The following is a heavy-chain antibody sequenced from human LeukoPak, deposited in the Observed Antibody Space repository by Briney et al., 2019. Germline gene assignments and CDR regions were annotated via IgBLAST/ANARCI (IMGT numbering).Heavy chain of an antibody. Sequence: GGSLRLSCAASGFTFSSYWMSWVRQAPGKGLEWVANIKQDGSEKYYVDSVKGRFTISRDNTKNSLYLQMNSLRAEDTAVYYCARVHAAYPFDYWGRGTLVTVSS. CDR3: ARVHAAYPFDY. J-gene: IGHJ4*02. CDR2: IKQDGSEK. D-gene: IGHD2-15*01. V-gene: IGHV3-7*01. CDR1: GFTFSSYW.